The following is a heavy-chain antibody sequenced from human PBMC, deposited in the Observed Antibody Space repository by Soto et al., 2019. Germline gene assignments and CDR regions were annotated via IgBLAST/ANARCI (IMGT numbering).Heavy chain of an antibody. Sequence: EVQLLESGGGLVQPGGSLRLSCAASGFTFSSYAMSWVRQAPGQGLEWVSAISGSGGSTYYADSVKGRFTISRDNSKKTLYLQMNSLRAEDTAVYYCAKGGEGSYDSSGFSLYSYYYGMDVWGQGTTVTVSS. CDR2: ISGSGGST. V-gene: IGHV3-23*01. CDR3: AKGGEGSYDSSGFSLYSYYYGMDV. D-gene: IGHD3-22*01. CDR1: GFTFSSYA. J-gene: IGHJ6*02.